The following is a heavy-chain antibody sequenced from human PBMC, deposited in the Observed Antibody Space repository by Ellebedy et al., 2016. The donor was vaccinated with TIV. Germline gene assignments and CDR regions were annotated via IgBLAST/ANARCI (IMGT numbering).Heavy chain of an antibody. D-gene: IGHD6-13*01. Sequence: MPSETLSLTCAVYGESFNVYFWSWIRQTPGKGLEWIGEINYSGDTDYNPDLKSRLTMSVNTSKSQFPLKLTSVTAAESAVDYCGRGGRATAVFYWGQGTLVTVSS. J-gene: IGHJ4*02. V-gene: IGHV4-34*01. CDR1: GESFNVYF. CDR3: GRGGRATAVFY. CDR2: INYSGDT.